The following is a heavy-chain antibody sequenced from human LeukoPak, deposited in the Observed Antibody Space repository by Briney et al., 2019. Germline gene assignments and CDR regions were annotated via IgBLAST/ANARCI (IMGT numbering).Heavy chain of an antibody. CDR1: GYSISSGYY. J-gene: IGHJ4*02. CDR3: ARTSSGIDY. D-gene: IGHD3-22*01. Sequence: SETLSLTCAVSGYSISSGYYWGWIRQPPGKGLEWIGSIYHSGSTYYNPSLTSRVTISVDTSKNQFSLKLSSVTAADTAVYYCARTSSGIDYWGQGTLVTVSS. CDR2: IYHSGST. V-gene: IGHV4-38-2*01.